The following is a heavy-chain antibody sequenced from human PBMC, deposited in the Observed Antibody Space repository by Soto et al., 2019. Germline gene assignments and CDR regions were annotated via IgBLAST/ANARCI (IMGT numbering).Heavy chain of an antibody. J-gene: IGHJ6*02. CDR2: IYYSGST. Sequence: SETLSLTCTVSGGSISSGGYYWSWIRQHPGKGLEWIGYIYYSGSTYYNPSLKSRVTISVDTSKNQFSLKLSSVTAADTAVYYCARSLRGYYYDSSGSTEDVWGQGTTVTVS. V-gene: IGHV4-31*03. CDR1: GGSISSGGYY. D-gene: IGHD3-22*01. CDR3: ARSLRGYYYDSSGSTEDV.